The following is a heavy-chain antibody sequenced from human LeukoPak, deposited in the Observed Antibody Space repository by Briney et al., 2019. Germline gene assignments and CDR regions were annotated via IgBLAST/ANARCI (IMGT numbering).Heavy chain of an antibody. CDR1: GFTFNNYW. V-gene: IGHV3-23*01. CDR3: AKGEYYFDY. J-gene: IGHJ4*02. Sequence: GGSLRLSCAASGFTFNNYWMSWVRQAPGKGLEWVSVISGSGGRTYYADSVKGRFSISRDNSKNTLYLQMNSLRAEDTAVYYCAKGEYYFDYWGQGTLVTVSS. D-gene: IGHD1-26*01. CDR2: ISGSGGRT.